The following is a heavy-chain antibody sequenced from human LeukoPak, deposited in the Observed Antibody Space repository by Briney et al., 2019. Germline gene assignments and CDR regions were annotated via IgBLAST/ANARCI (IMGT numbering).Heavy chain of an antibody. J-gene: IGHJ4*02. V-gene: IGHV4-59*01. CDR3: ARGYYDRSGSSNPFDS. Sequence: KPSETLSLTCTVSGDSISSSYWSWIRQPPGKRLEWVGYVHYTGKTNYNPSLNNRATISVGMSKNQFSLTLTSVTVADTAMYYCARGYYDRSGSSNPFDSWGQGTLVTVSA. CDR2: VHYTGKT. CDR1: GDSISSSY. D-gene: IGHD3-22*01.